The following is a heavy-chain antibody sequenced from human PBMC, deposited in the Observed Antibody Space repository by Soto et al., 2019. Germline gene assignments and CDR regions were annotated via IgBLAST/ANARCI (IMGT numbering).Heavy chain of an antibody. D-gene: IGHD2-8*01. V-gene: IGHV3-7*01. CDR1: GFNFNTYW. J-gene: IGHJ5*02. CDR2: IDTDGSRK. CDR3: ARFSEMVATRA. Sequence: PGGSLRLSCAASGFNFNTYWMYWVRQAPGKGLEWVANIDTDGSRKNYVDSVKGRFIISRDNAKNSLFLQMNNLRAEDTALYYCARFSEMVATRAWGQGTLVTVSS.